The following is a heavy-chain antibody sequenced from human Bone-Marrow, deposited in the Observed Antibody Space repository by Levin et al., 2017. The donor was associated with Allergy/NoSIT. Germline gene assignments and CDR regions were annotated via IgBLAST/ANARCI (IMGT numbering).Heavy chain of an antibody. CDR2: ISYDGSNK. J-gene: IGHJ4*02. Sequence: LSLTCAASGFTFSSYGMHWVRQAPGKGLEWVAVISYDGSNKYYADSVKGRFTISRDNSKNTLYLQMNSLRAEDTAVYYCAKDRVFALGYSSSWSFDYWGQGTLVTVSS. CDR3: AKDRVFALGYSSSWSFDY. CDR1: GFTFSSYG. V-gene: IGHV3-30*18. D-gene: IGHD6-13*01.